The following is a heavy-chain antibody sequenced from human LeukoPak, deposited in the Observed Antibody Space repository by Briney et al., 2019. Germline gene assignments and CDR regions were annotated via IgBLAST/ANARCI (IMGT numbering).Heavy chain of an antibody. J-gene: IGHJ3*02. CDR2: IYYSGST. CDR3: ARLTLIVFPLTHGNDAFDI. D-gene: IGHD2-8*01. CDR1: GGSISGSSYY. V-gene: IGHV4-39*01. Sequence: SETLSLTCTVSGGSISGSSYYWGWIRQPPGKGLEWIGSIYYSGSTYYNPSLKSRVTISVDTSKNQFSLKLSSVTAADTAVYYCARLTLIVFPLTHGNDAFDIWGQGTMVTVSS.